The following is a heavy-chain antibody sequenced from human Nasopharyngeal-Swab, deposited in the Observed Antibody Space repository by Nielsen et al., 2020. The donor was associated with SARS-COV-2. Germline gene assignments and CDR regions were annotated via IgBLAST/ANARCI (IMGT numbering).Heavy chain of an antibody. CDR3: ATGQQWLVQWFDP. Sequence: WVRQAPGQGLEWMGGSDPEDGETIYAQKFQGRVTMTEDTSTDTAYMELSSLRSEDTAVYYCATGQQWLVQWFDPWGQGTLVTVSS. D-gene: IGHD6-19*01. J-gene: IGHJ5*02. CDR2: SDPEDGET. V-gene: IGHV1-24*01.